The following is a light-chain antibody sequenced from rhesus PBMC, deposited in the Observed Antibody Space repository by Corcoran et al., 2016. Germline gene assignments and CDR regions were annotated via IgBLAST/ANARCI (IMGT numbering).Light chain of an antibody. CDR2: AAS. J-gene: IGKJ2*01. CDR3: QQDYTAPSS. CDR1: QAINRE. Sequence: DIQMTQSPSSLSASAGDRVTVTCRTSQAINREVSWYQQKPGKAPPLLVYAASTLQTGGSSRFSGSGSGTDFTLTISSLQPEDVATYYCQQDYTAPSSFGQGTKVDIK. V-gene: IGKV1-94*01.